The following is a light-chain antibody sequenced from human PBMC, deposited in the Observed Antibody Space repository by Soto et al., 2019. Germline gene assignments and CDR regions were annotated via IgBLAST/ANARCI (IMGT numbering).Light chain of an antibody. J-gene: IGLJ2*01. CDR2: DVS. CDR3: SSYTSSSTLAV. Sequence: QSVLTQPASVSGSPGQLITISCTGTSSDVGGYNYVSWYQQHPGKAPKLMIYDVSNRPSGVSNRFSGSKSGNTASLTISGLQAEDEADYYCSSYTSSSTLAVFGGGTQLTVL. CDR1: SSDVGGYNY. V-gene: IGLV2-14*01.